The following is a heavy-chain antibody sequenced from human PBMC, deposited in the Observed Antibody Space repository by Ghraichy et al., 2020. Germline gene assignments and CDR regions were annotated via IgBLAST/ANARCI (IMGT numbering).Heavy chain of an antibody. CDR3: ARHYRRCLHYYDSSGYCSQFDY. CDR1: GGSISSYY. Sequence: SETLSLTCTVSGGSISSYYWSWIRQPPGKGLEWIGYIYYSGSTNYNPSLKSRVTISVDTSKNQFSLKLSSVTAADTAGYYCARHYRRCLHYYDSSGYCSQFDYWGQGTLVTVSS. J-gene: IGHJ4*02. D-gene: IGHD3-22*01. CDR2: IYYSGST. V-gene: IGHV4-59*08.